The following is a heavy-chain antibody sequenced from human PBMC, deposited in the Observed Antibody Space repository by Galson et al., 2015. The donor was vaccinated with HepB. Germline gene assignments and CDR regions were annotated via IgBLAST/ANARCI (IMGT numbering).Heavy chain of an antibody. CDR3: ASLTPAYYGSGSYYKTDYYYYGMDV. J-gene: IGHJ6*02. Sequence: QSGAEVKKPGESLRISCKGSGYSFTSYWISWVRQMPGKGLEWMGRIDPSDSYTNYSPSFQGHVTISADKSISTAYLQWSSLKASDTAMYYCASLTPAYYGSGSYYKTDYYYYGMDVWGQGTTVTVSS. CDR2: IDPSDSYT. D-gene: IGHD3-10*01. V-gene: IGHV5-10-1*01. CDR1: GYSFTSYW.